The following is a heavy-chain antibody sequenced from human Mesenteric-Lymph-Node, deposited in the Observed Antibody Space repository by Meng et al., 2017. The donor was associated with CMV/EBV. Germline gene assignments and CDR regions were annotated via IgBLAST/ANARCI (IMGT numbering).Heavy chain of an antibody. Sequence: GESLKISCAASGFIFSSYAMHWVRQAPGKGLEWVSFIRFDGSNKCYADSVKGRFTIARDNSKNTLYLQMNSLRAEDTAVYYCAKDDGQWLAYYFDYWGQGTLVTVSS. J-gene: IGHJ4*02. V-gene: IGHV3-30*02. CDR2: IRFDGSNK. CDR1: GFIFSSYA. D-gene: IGHD6-19*01. CDR3: AKDDGQWLAYYFDY.